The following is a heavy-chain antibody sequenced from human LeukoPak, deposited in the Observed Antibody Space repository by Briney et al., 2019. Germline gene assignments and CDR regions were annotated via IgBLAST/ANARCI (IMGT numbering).Heavy chain of an antibody. CDR3: ASGSPTYYDFWSGYYNAEYFQH. V-gene: IGHV3-53*01. CDR2: IYSGGST. J-gene: IGHJ1*01. Sequence: GGSQRLSCAASGFTVSSNYMSWVRQSPGKGLEWVSVIYSGGSTYYADSVKGRFTISRDNSKNTLYLQMNSLRAEDTAVYYCASGSPTYYDFWSGYYNAEYFQHWGQGTLVTVSS. CDR1: GFTVSSNY. D-gene: IGHD3-3*01.